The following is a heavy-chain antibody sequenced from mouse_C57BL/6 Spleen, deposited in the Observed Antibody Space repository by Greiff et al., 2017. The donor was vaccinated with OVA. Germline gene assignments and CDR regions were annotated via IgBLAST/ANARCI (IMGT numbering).Heavy chain of an antibody. D-gene: IGHD2-3*01. J-gene: IGHJ1*03. Sequence: QVQLQQPGAELVRPGSSVKLSCKASGYTFTSYWMDWVKQRPGQGLEWIGNIYTSDSETHYNQKFKDKATLTVDKSSSTAYMQLSSLTSEDSAVYYCARGGYYDWYFDVWGTGTTVTVSS. CDR1: GYTFTSYW. CDR3: ARGGYYDWYFDV. CDR2: IYTSDSET. V-gene: IGHV1-61*01.